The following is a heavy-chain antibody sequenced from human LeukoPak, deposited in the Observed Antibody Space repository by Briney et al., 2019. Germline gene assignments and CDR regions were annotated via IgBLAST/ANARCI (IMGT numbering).Heavy chain of an antibody. D-gene: IGHD6-13*01. CDR1: GCTFSSYW. J-gene: IGHJ3*02. Sequence: SGGSLRLSCAASGCTFSSYWMHWVRQAPGKGLVWVSRINSDGSSTSYADSVKGRFTISRDNAKNTLYLQMNSLRAEDTAVYYCARERSSYDAFDIWGQGTMVTVSS. V-gene: IGHV3-74*01. CDR3: ARERSSYDAFDI. CDR2: INSDGSST.